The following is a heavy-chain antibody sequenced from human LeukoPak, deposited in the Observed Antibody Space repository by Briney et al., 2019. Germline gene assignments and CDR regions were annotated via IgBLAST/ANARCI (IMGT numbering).Heavy chain of an antibody. Sequence: GGSLRLSCAASGFTFSSYVMHWVRQAPGKGLEWVAVIWCDGSNKYYADSVKGRFTISRDNSKNTLYLQMNSLRAEDTSVYYCARAPPFTKHFDYWGQGTLVTVSS. V-gene: IGHV3-33*01. D-gene: IGHD2-8*01. CDR3: ARAPPFTKHFDY. J-gene: IGHJ4*02. CDR1: GFTFSSYV. CDR2: IWCDGSNK.